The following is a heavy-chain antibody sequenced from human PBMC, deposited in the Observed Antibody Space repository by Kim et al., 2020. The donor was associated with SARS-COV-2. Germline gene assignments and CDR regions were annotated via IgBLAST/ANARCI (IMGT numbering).Heavy chain of an antibody. J-gene: IGHJ3*02. V-gene: IGHV3-30*10. Sequence: KCTIDTWKGPFTISGDKTKNTRYLQMNSLGAEDTAVYYCARLARAGAFDIWGQGTMVTVSS. CDR3: ARLARAGAFDI. CDR2: K.